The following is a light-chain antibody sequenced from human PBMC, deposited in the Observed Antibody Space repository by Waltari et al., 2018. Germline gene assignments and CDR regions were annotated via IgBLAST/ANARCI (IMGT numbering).Light chain of an antibody. CDR1: QDISNF. CDR2: GAS. J-gene: IGKJ1*01. Sequence: DIQMTQSPSSLSASVGDRVTITCRASQDISNFLNWYQQKPGTAPKLLIYGASSLQSGAPSRFSGSASATDFTLTISSLQPEDFATYFCQQTYSTPRTFGQGTKVAIK. CDR3: QQTYSTPRT. V-gene: IGKV1-39*01.